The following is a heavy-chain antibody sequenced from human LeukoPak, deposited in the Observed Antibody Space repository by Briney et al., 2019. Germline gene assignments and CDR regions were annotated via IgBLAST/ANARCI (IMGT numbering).Heavy chain of an antibody. CDR1: GFTVSSNY. J-gene: IGHJ6*04. V-gene: IGHV3-53*01. D-gene: IGHD3-3*01. CDR2: IYSGGST. CDR3: VETAGYYDFWSGYLPTDV. Sequence: GGSLRLSCAASGFTVSSNYMSWVRQAPGKGLEWVSVIYSGGSTYYADSVKGRFTISRDNSKNTLYLQMNSLRAEDTAVYYCVETAGYYDFWSGYLPTDVWGKGTTVTVSS.